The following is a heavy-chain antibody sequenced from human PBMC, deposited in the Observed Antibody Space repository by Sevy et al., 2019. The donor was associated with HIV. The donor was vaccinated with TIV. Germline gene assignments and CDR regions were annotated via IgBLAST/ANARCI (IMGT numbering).Heavy chain of an antibody. J-gene: IGHJ4*02. V-gene: IGHV1-18*01. D-gene: IGHD3-3*01. CDR3: ARDGTYYDFWSGYYSPLGY. CDR1: GYTFTSYG. CDR2: ISAYNGNT. Sequence: ASVKVSCKASGYTFTSYGISWVRQAPGQGLEWMGWISAYNGNTNYAQKLQGRVTMTTDTSTSTAYMELRSLGSDDTAVYYCARDGTYYDFWSGYYSPLGYWGQGTLVTVSS.